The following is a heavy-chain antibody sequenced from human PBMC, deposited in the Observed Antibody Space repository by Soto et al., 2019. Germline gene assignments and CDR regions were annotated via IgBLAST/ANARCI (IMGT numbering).Heavy chain of an antibody. V-gene: IGHV4-59*01. D-gene: IGHD6-13*01. Sequence: QVQLQESGPGLVKPSKTLSLTCTVSGGSIRSYYWSWIRQPPGKGLEWIGYIYYSGSTNYNPSLKSRVTISVDTSKNQFSLKLTSVTAADTAVYYCANTKPNRASSSFDSWGQGTLVTVSS. CDR3: ANTKPNRASSSFDS. CDR1: GGSIRSYY. J-gene: IGHJ4*02. CDR2: IYYSGST.